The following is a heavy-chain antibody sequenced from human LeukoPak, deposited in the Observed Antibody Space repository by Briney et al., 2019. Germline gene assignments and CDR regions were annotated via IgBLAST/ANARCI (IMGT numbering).Heavy chain of an antibody. V-gene: IGHV3-66*01. J-gene: IGHJ4*02. CDR3: ARDLEAANTYYFDY. D-gene: IGHD6-13*01. CDR2: ISSADTT. Sequence: GGSLRLSCAASGFTVSSSYMSWVRHAPGKGLEWVSIISSADTTYYADSVKGRFTISRDNSKNTVYLQVNSLRDEDTAVYYCARDLEAANTYYFDYWGQGTMVTVSS. CDR1: GFTVSSSY.